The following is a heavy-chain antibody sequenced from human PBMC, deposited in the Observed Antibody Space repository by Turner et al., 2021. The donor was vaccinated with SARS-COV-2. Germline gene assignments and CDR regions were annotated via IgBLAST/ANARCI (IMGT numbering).Heavy chain of an antibody. J-gene: IGHJ4*02. CDR2: ISSSASTI. CDR1: GFTFPTYE. V-gene: IGHV3-48*03. Sequence: DVQLVVSGGGLVQPGGSLRLICAASGFTFPTYEMNWVRQAPGKGLEWVSYISSSASTIYYADSVKGRFTISRDNAKNSLYLQMNSLRAEDTALYYCARVYSSSSGKGVDYWGQGTLVTVSS. CDR3: ARVYSSSSGKGVDY. D-gene: IGHD6-13*01.